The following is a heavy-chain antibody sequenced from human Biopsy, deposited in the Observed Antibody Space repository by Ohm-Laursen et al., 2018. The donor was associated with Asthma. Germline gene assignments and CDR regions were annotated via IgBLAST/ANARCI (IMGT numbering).Heavy chain of an antibody. CDR2: IYYSGST. V-gene: IGHV4-31*03. CDR3: ARDGSSVAGTPYGMDV. D-gene: IGHD6-19*01. Sequence: TLSLTCTVSGGSISSGGYYWSWIRQHPGKGLEWIGYIYYSGSTYYNPSLKSRVTISVDTSKNQFSLKLSSVTAADTAVYYCARDGSSVAGTPYGMDVRGQGTTVTVSS. CDR1: GGSISSGGYY. J-gene: IGHJ6*02.